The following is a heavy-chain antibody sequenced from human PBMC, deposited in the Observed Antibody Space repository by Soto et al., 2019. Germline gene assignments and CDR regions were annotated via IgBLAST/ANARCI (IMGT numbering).Heavy chain of an antibody. V-gene: IGHV1-18*01. CDR3: ARTAGMFRVGTSTKVLYNYFDS. CDR1: GYTFTKYG. D-gene: IGHD1-7*01. Sequence: QAQLVQSGAEVKKPGASVTISCQASGYTFTKYGIAWVRQAPGQGLEWMGWISPYNGNTVYAQKVEGRVTMTTDTSTATAYMELKSLRSDDTALYYCARTAGMFRVGTSTKVLYNYFDSWGQGTLVTVSS. J-gene: IGHJ5*01. CDR2: ISPYNGNT.